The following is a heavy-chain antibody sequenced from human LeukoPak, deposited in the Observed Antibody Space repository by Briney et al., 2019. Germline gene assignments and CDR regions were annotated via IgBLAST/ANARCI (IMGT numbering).Heavy chain of an antibody. Sequence: EASVKVSCKASGYTFTSYDINWVRQATGQGREWMGWMNPNSGNTGYAQKFQGRVTMTRNTSISTAYMELSSLRSEDTAVYYCARDIVPAYSFDPWGQGTLVTVSS. CDR2: MNPNSGNT. D-gene: IGHD2-2*01. V-gene: IGHV1-8*01. CDR3: ARDIVPAYSFDP. CDR1: GYTFTSYD. J-gene: IGHJ5*02.